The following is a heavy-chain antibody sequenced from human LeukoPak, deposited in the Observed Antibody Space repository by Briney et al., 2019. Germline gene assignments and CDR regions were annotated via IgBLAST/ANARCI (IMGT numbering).Heavy chain of an antibody. V-gene: IGHV3-74*01. J-gene: IGHJ4*02. CDR3: AREGGTVTMYDY. CDR2: INGSGRTT. CDR1: GFTFSNYW. Sequence: PGGPLRLSCAASGFTFSNYWIYWVRQAPGKGLVWVSRINGSGRTTTYADSVKGRFTISRDNAKNTVYLQMNSLRAEDTAVYYCAREGGTVTMYDYWGQGTLVTVSS. D-gene: IGHD4-11*01.